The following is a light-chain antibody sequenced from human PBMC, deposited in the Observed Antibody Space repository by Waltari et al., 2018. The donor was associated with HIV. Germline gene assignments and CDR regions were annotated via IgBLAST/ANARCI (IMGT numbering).Light chain of an antibody. CDR1: SSDIGGYNY. V-gene: IGLV2-8*01. CDR3: TSYAGRSNGWV. Sequence: QSALTQPPSASGSPGQSVTISCTGTSSDIGGYNYVSWYQQYPGKAPKLIIYEVKKLPSVVPDRFSGSNAGNAAALTVSGLQAEDEADYVCTSYAGRSNGWVFGGGTKLTVL. J-gene: IGLJ3*02. CDR2: EVK.